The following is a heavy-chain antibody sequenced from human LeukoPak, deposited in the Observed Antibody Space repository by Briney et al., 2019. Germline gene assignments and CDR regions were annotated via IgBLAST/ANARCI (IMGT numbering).Heavy chain of an antibody. V-gene: IGHV4-59*01. CDR3: ARDVDSSDAFDI. Sequence: SETLSLTCTVSGGSISSYYWSWIRQPPGRGLEWIGYIYYSGSTNYNPSLKSRVTISVDTSKNQFSLKLSSVTAADTAVYYCARDVDSSDAFDIWGQGTMVTVSS. CDR1: GGSISSYY. J-gene: IGHJ3*02. D-gene: IGHD3-22*01. CDR2: IYYSGST.